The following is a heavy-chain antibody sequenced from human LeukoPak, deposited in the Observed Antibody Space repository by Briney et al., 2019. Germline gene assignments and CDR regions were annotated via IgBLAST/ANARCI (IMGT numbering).Heavy chain of an antibody. D-gene: IGHD1-26*01. CDR3: AKDRSIGTYYTFDH. CDR2: ISGSGVMT. V-gene: IGHV3-23*01. CDR1: GFTFSDYA. J-gene: IGHJ4*02. Sequence: GGSLRLSCATSGFTFSDYAMTWVRQAPGKGLEWVATISGSGVMTYYADSVKGRFAVSGDNSKNTVYLQMSSLTAADTAVYYCAKDRSIGTYYTFDHWGQGTLVTVSS.